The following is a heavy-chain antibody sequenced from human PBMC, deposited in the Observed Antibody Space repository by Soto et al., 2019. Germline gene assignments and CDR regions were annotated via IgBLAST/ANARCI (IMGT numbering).Heavy chain of an antibody. J-gene: IGHJ6*02. Sequence: QVQLQESGPGLVKPSETPALTCTVSGASISSFYWSWIRQPPGQGLEWLGYILYTGNTNYNPSLKSRVTMSVDTSKNQVSLRLSAVAAADTAVYFCARAAYGSGSYYAPHYYYAMDVWGQGTTVTVSS. V-gene: IGHV4-59*01. CDR2: ILYTGNT. CDR3: ARAAYGSGSYYAPHYYYAMDV. D-gene: IGHD3-10*01. CDR1: GASISSFY.